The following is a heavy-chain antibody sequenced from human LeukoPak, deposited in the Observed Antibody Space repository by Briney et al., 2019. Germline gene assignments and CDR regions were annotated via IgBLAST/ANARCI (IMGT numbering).Heavy chain of an antibody. CDR1: GFTFNRAW. CDR3: ARGPQFYDYNWFDP. D-gene: IGHD3-3*01. J-gene: IGHJ5*02. CDR2: IYSGGST. V-gene: IGHV3-66*01. Sequence: PGGSLRLSCAASGFTFNRAWMSWVRQAPGKGLEWVSVIYSGGSTYYADSVKGRFTISRDNAKNSLFLQMNSLRDEDTAVYYCARGPQFYDYNWFDPWGQGTLVTVSS.